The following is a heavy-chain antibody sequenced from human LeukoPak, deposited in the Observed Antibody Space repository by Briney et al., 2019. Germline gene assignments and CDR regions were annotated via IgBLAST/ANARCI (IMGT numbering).Heavy chain of an antibody. CDR2: ISGDGGST. Sequence: GGSLRLSCAASGFTFDDYAMHWVRQAPGKGLEWVSLISGDGGSTYYADSVKGRFTISRDNSKNSLYPQMNSLRTEDTTLYYCAKDAVLRYFDWLTDYYGMDVWGQGTTVTVSS. J-gene: IGHJ6*02. CDR3: AKDAVLRYFDWLTDYYGMDV. CDR1: GFTFDDYA. D-gene: IGHD3-9*01. V-gene: IGHV3-43*02.